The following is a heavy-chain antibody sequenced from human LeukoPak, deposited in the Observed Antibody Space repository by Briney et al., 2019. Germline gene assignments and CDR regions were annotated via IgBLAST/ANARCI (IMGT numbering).Heavy chain of an antibody. J-gene: IGHJ4*02. V-gene: IGHV1-2*02. CDR1: GCTFTGYY. Sequence: ASVKVSCKASGCTFTGYYMHWVRQAPGQGLEWMGWINPNSGGTNYAQKFQGRVTMTRDTSISTAYMELSRLRSDDTAVYYCARRYCSGGSCYSGDYWGQGTLVTVSS. CDR2: INPNSGGT. D-gene: IGHD2-15*01. CDR3: ARRYCSGGSCYSGDY.